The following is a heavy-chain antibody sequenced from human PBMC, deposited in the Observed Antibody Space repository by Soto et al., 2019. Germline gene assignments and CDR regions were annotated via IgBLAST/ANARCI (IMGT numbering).Heavy chain of an antibody. CDR1: VFSVDTTYC. D-gene: IGHD2-15*01. J-gene: IGHJ4*01. CDR3: GSPRSGPSPDVGH. V-gene: IGHV1-2*02. CDR2: INPNSGDT. Sequence: ASVKVSCKASVFSVDTTYCIHWVRRAPGQGLEWMGSINPNSGDTNYAQNFQGRVTMTRDTSISTAYMEVSSLTSDDTAVYYCGSPRSGPSPDVGHWGHGTVVTVPS.